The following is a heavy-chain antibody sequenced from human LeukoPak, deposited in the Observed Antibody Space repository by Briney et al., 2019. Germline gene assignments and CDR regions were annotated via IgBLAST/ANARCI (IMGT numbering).Heavy chain of an antibody. Sequence: ASVKVSCKASGYTFTSYGISWVRQAPGQGLEWMGWISAYSGNTNYAQKLQGRVTMTRDTSTSTVYMELSSLRSEDTAVYYCARDWTRGVAVAGTSGGADYWGQGTLVTVSS. V-gene: IGHV1-18*01. CDR3: ARDWTRGVAVAGTSGGADY. D-gene: IGHD6-19*01. CDR2: ISAYSGNT. CDR1: GYTFTSYG. J-gene: IGHJ4*02.